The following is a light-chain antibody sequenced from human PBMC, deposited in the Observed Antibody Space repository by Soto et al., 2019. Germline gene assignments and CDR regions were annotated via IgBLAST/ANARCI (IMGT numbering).Light chain of an antibody. CDR1: SSDVGGYNY. J-gene: IGLJ2*01. V-gene: IGLV2-8*01. CDR3: GSYAGSKGVV. Sequence: QSALTQPPSASGSPGQSVTISCTGTSSDVGGYNYVSWYQQHPGKAPKLLIHDVSKRPSGVPDRSSGSKSGNAASLTVSGLQAEDEADYYCGSYAGSKGVVFGGGTKLTVL. CDR2: DVS.